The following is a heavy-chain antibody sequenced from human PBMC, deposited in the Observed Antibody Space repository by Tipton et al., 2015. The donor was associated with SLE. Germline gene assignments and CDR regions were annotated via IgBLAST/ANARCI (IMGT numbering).Heavy chain of an antibody. Sequence: GSLRLSCAASGFTSSSYWMSWVRQAPGKGLEWVANIKQDGSEKYYVDSVKGRFTISRDNAKNSLYLEMNSLRAEDTAVYYCARDPRHDFWSGYYAFDIWGQGTMVTVSS. CDR3: ARDPRHDFWSGYYAFDI. D-gene: IGHD3-3*01. J-gene: IGHJ3*02. V-gene: IGHV3-7*03. CDR1: GFTSSSYW. CDR2: IKQDGSEK.